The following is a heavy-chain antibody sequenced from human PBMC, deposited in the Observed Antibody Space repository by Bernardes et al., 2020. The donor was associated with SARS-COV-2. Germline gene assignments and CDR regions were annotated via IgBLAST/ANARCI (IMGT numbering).Heavy chain of an antibody. Sequence: SETLSLTCTVSGGSISSYYWSWIRQPPGKGLEWIGYIYYSGSTNYNPSLKSRVTISVDTSKNQFSLKLSSVTAADTAVYYCARGVEYGDYEDYWGQGTLVTVSS. J-gene: IGHJ4*02. V-gene: IGHV4-59*01. D-gene: IGHD4-17*01. CDR1: GGSISSYY. CDR3: ARGVEYGDYEDY. CDR2: IYYSGST.